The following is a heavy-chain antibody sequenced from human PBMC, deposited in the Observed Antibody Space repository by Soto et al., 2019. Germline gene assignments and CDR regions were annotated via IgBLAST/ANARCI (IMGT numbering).Heavy chain of an antibody. D-gene: IGHD6-19*01. CDR2: IYYSGSI. J-gene: IGHJ3*02. V-gene: IGHV4-39*01. Sequence: SETLSLTCTVSGGSISSSSYYWGWIRQPPGKGLEWIGSIYYSGSIYYNPSLKSRVTISVDTSKNQFSLKLSSVTAADTAVYYCARRWSIVVATAMDAFDIWGQGTMVTVSS. CDR3: ARRWSIVVATAMDAFDI. CDR1: GGSISSSSYY.